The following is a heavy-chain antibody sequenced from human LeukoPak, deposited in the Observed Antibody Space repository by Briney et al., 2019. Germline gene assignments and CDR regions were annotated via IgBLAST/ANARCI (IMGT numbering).Heavy chain of an antibody. CDR2: IKQDGSEK. CDR3: ARDEEWCLFDY. CDR1: GFTLSSYW. V-gene: IGHV3-7*01. Sequence: GGSLRLSCAASGFTLSSYWMSWVRQAPGKGLEWVANIKQDGSEKYYVDSVKGRFTISRDNAKNSLYLQMNSLRAEDTAVYYCARDEEWCLFDYWGQGTLVTVSS. J-gene: IGHJ4*02. D-gene: IGHD3-3*01.